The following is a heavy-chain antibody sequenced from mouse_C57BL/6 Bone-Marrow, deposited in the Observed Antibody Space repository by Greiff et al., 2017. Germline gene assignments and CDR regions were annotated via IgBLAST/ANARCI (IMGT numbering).Heavy chain of an antibody. CDR1: GFTFNDYC. CDR3: TTIGDSSTDYAMDD. Sequence: EVQLQQSGADLVKPGASVKLSCTASGFTFNDYCMHWVKQRPEQGLEWIGSIDPEGGDTDYAPKLQGKDTMTADTSSNTAYLQLSSLTSEDTAVYVCTTIGDSSTDYAMDDWGQGTSVTVSS. V-gene: IGHV14-1*01. J-gene: IGHJ4*01. D-gene: IGHD3-3*01. CDR2: IDPEGGDT.